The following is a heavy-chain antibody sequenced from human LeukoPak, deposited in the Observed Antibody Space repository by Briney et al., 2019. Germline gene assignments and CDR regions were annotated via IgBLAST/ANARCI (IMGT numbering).Heavy chain of an antibody. J-gene: IGHJ4*02. Sequence: GGSLRLSCAASGLKFTQAWMSWVRQAPGKGLEWVGRIKSMSDGGTTDYGVAVKGRFTISRDDSKQMSFLQMKSLKAEDTAVYYCSTDSSGSKYWGQGTLVTVSS. V-gene: IGHV3-15*05. D-gene: IGHD6-19*01. CDR3: STDSSGSKY. CDR2: IKSMSDGGTT. CDR1: GLKFTQAW.